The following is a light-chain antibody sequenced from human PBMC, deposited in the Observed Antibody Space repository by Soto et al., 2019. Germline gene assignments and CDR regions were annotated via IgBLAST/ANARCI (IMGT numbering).Light chain of an antibody. CDR1: SSDVGGYNY. J-gene: IGLJ1*01. CDR3: SSYAGSNNFV. Sequence: LTQPASVSGSPGQSITISCTGTSSDVGGYNYVSWYQQHPGKAPKLMIYEVSNRPSGVPDRFSGSKSSNTASLTVSGLQAEDEADYYCSSYAGSNNFVFGTGTKVTVL. V-gene: IGLV2-8*01. CDR2: EVS.